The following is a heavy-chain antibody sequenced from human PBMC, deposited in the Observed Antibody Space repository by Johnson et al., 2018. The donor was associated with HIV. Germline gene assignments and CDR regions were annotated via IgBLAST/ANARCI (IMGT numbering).Heavy chain of an antibody. Sequence: VQLVESGGGLVQPGGSLRLSCAASGFTFSSYAMSWVRQAPGKGLEWVSAISGSGGSTYYADSVKGRFTISRDNSKNTLYLQMNSLRAEDTAVYYCAKSITAVAGPRGAFDIWGQGTMVTVSS. CDR2: ISGSGGST. V-gene: IGHV3-23*04. D-gene: IGHD6-19*01. CDR3: AKSITAVAGPRGAFDI. J-gene: IGHJ3*02. CDR1: GFTFSSYA.